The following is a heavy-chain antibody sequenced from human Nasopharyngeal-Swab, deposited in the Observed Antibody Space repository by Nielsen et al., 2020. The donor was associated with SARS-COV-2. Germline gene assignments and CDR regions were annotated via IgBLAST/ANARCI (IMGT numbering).Heavy chain of an antibody. D-gene: IGHD1-26*01. CDR3: ARLTVGATSGDAFDI. CDR2: IDPSDSYT. J-gene: IGHJ3*02. V-gene: IGHV5-10-1*01. Sequence: GGSLRLSCKGSGYSFTGYWISWVRQMPGKGLEWMGRIDPSDSYTNYSPSFQGHVTISADKSISTAYLQWSSLKASDTAMYYCARLTVGATSGDAFDIWGQGTMVTVSS. CDR1: GYSFTGYW.